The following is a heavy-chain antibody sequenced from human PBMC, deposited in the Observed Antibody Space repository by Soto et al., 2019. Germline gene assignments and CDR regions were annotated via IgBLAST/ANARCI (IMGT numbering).Heavy chain of an antibody. CDR3: ARSNSTSSIGTFDI. CDR2: IYLSGTT. D-gene: IGHD6-6*01. J-gene: IGHJ3*02. V-gene: IGHV4-4*07. CDR1: GGSISSFY. Sequence: KPSETLSLTCTVSGGSISSFYWNWIRLSAGKGLEWIGRIYLSGTTTYNPSLQSRVTMSVDTSKNQFSLKLNSLTAADTAVYYCARSNSTSSIGTFDIWGQGTKVTVSS.